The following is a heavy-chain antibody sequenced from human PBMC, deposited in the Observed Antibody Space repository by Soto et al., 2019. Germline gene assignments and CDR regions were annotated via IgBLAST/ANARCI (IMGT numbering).Heavy chain of an antibody. CDR1: GFTFNTYA. Sequence: EVQLLESGGGLVQPGESLTLSCAASGFTFNTYAMTWARRAPGKGLEWVSAISGSGATTYVADSVKGRFTISRDNSKDTLYLQMNSPRAEDTAIYYCAEGRGGAYYYYGLDVWGQGTTVTVSS. CDR3: AEGRGGAYYYYGLDV. V-gene: IGHV3-23*01. D-gene: IGHD3-10*01. CDR2: ISGSGATT. J-gene: IGHJ6*02.